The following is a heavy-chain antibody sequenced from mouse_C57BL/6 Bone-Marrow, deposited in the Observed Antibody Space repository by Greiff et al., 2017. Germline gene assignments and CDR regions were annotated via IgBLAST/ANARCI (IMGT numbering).Heavy chain of an antibody. J-gene: IGHJ4*01. Sequence: EVQLQQSGAELVRPGASVKLSCTASGFNIKDDYMHWVKQRPEQGGEWIGWIDPENGDTEYASKFQGKATITADTSSNTAYLQLSSLTSEDTAVYYCTTWGGSSLGYAMDYWGQEASVTVSS. CDR2: IDPENGDT. CDR1: GFNIKDDY. CDR3: TTWGGSSLGYAMDY. D-gene: IGHD1-1*01. V-gene: IGHV14-4*01.